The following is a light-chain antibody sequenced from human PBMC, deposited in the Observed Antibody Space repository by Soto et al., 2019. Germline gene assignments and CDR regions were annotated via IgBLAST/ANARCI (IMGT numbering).Light chain of an antibody. CDR2: SAS. Sequence: EIVMTQSPATLSVSPGGRATLSCRASQSISDTLAWYQQKPGQAPRLLIYSASRRATGFPGRFSGSGSGTDFTLTISSLQSEDFAVYYCQQYYNWPRTFGQGTKVDIK. CDR1: QSISDT. J-gene: IGKJ1*01. CDR3: QQYYNWPRT. V-gene: IGKV3-15*01.